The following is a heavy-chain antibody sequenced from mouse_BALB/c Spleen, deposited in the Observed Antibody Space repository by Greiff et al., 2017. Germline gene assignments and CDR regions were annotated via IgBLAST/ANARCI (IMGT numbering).Heavy chain of an antibody. Sequence: DQLQQSGAELVRPGASVTLSCKASGYTFTDYEMHWVKQTPVHGLEWIGAIDPETGGTAYNQKFKGKATLTADKSSSTAYMELRSLTSEDSAVYYCTRELGRAMDYWGQGTSVTVSS. J-gene: IGHJ4*01. V-gene: IGHV1-15*01. CDR1: GYTFTDYE. CDR2: IDPETGGT. CDR3: TRELGRAMDY. D-gene: IGHD4-1*01.